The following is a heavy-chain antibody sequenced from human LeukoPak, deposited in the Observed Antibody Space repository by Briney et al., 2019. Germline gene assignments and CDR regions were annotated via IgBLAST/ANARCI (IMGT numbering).Heavy chain of an antibody. CDR1: VGSFSGYY. D-gene: IGHD3-10*01. CDR2: INHSGNT. Sequence: PPETLSLTCAVYVGSFSGYYWSWIRQPPGKGLEWIGEINHSGNTNYNSSLKSRVTISVDTSKNQFSLKLSSVTAADTAVYYCARGYYGSGSHCCHLDVWGKGTTITVSA. J-gene: IGHJ6*04. V-gene: IGHV4-34*01. CDR3: ARGYYGSGSHCCHLDV.